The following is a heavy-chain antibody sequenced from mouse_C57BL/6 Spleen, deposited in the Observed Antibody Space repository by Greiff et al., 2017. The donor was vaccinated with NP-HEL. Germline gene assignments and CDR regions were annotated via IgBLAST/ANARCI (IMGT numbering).Heavy chain of an antibody. J-gene: IGHJ4*01. CDR1: GFNIKDDY. Sequence: EVQLQQSGAELVRPGASVKLSCTASGFNIKDDYMHWVKQRPEQGLEWIGWIDPENGDTEYASKFQGKATITADTSSNTAYLQLSSLTSEDTSVYYCSTSVTYARDYWGQGTSVTLSS. CDR2: IDPENGDT. V-gene: IGHV14-4*01. CDR3: STSVTYARDY.